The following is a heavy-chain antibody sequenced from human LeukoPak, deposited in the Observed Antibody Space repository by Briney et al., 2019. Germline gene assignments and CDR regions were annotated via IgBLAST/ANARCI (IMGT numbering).Heavy chain of an antibody. CDR3: ARHKWFGELWDY. D-gene: IGHD3-10*01. J-gene: IGHJ4*02. Sequence: PSETLSLTCAVYGGSFSGYYWSWIRQPPGKGLEWIGEINHSGSTNYNPSLKSRVTISVDTSKNQFSLKLSSVTAADTAVYYCARHKWFGELWDYWGQGTLVTVSS. CDR2: INHSGST. V-gene: IGHV4-34*01. CDR1: GGSFSGYY.